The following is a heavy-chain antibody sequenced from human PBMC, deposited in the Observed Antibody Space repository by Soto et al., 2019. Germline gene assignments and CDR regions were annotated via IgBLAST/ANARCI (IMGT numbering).Heavy chain of an antibody. D-gene: IGHD3-22*01. CDR2: IYHSGST. V-gene: IGHV4-59*12. CDR3: ARAAYDSSGYYHFDY. CDR1: GGSISSYY. J-gene: IGHJ4*02. Sequence: SETLSLTCTVSGGSISSYYWSWIRQPPGKGLEWIGYIYHSGSTYYNPSLKSRVTISVDRSRNQFSLKLTSVTAADTAVYYCARAAYDSSGYYHFDYWGQGTLVTVSS.